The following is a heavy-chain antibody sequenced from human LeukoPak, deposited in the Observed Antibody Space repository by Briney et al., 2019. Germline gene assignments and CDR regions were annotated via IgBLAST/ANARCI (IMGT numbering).Heavy chain of an antibody. Sequence: ASVKVSCKASGYSFTSYDISWVQPAPGQGLEWMGWISAYDGNTNYVQKLQGRVTMTTDTSTSTAYMELRSLRSDDTAVYYCARDQDDPMGAGTPNDYWGQGTLVTVSS. V-gene: IGHV1-18*01. D-gene: IGHD6-19*01. CDR2: ISAYDGNT. J-gene: IGHJ4*02. CDR3: ARDQDDPMGAGTPNDY. CDR1: GYSFTSYD.